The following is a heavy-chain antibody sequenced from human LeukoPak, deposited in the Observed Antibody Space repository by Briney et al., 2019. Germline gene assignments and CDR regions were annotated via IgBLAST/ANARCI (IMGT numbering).Heavy chain of an antibody. CDR1: GFTFSSYA. J-gene: IGHJ6*04. D-gene: IGHD3-9*01. Sequence: GGSLRLSCAASGFTFSSYAMHWVRQAPGKGLEWVAVISYDGSNKYYADSVKGRFTISRDNAKNSLYLQMNSLRAEDTAVYYCARDSYDILTGYYNYYYGMDVWGKGTTVTVSS. V-gene: IGHV3-30-3*01. CDR3: ARDSYDILTGYYNYYYGMDV. CDR2: ISYDGSNK.